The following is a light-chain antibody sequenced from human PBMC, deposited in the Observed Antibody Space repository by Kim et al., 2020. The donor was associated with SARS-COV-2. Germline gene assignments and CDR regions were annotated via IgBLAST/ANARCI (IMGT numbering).Light chain of an antibody. V-gene: IGLV2-23*01. CDR2: EGS. Sequence: QSALTQPASVSGSPGQSITISCTGTSSDVGGYNLVSWYQQHPGKAPKLMIYEGSKRPSGVSNRFSGSKSGNTASLTISGLQAEDEADYYCCSYAGSSTSYVVFGGGTKLTVL. CDR3: CSYAGSSTSYVV. CDR1: SSDVGGYNL. J-gene: IGLJ2*01.